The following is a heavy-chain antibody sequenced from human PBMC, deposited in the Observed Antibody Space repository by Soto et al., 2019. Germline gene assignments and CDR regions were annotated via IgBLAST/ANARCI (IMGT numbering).Heavy chain of an antibody. V-gene: IGHV1-3*05. CDR1: GYTFTSYV. CDR2: INAGNGNT. J-gene: IGHJ6*02. D-gene: IGHD6-13*01. Sequence: QVQLVQSGAEEKKPGASVKVSCKASGYTFTSYVMHWVRQAPGQRLEWMGWINAGNGNTKYSQKFQGRVTITRDTSASTAYMELSSLRSEDTXXXXXXXEAIAAAAVYGMDVWGQGTTVTVSS. CDR3: XXEAIAAAAVYGMDV.